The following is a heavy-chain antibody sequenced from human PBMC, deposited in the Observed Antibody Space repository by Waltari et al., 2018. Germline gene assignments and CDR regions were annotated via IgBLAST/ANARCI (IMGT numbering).Heavy chain of an antibody. CDR3: ARSFYGDYFVAEYFQH. D-gene: IGHD4-17*01. CDR1: GGSISSSSYY. Sequence: QLQLQESGPGLVKPSETLSLTCTVSGGSISSSSYYWGWIRQPPGKGLEWIGSIDYSGITDHNPSLKSRVTISVDTSKNQFSLKLSSVTAADTAVYYCARSFYGDYFVAEYFQHWGQGTLVTVSS. CDR2: IDYSGIT. J-gene: IGHJ1*01. V-gene: IGHV4-39*07.